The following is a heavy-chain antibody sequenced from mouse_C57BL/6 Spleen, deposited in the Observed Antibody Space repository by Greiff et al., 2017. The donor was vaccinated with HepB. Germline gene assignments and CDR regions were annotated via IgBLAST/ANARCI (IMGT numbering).Heavy chain of an antibody. CDR2: IDPETGGT. V-gene: IGHV1-15*01. J-gene: IGHJ1*03. Sequence: VQLQQSGAELVRPGASVTLSCKASGYTFTDYEMHWVKQTPVHGLEWIGAIDPETGGTAYNQKFKGKAILTADKSSSTAYMELRSLTSEDSAVYYCTRETGQLRLRRYFDVWGTGTTVTVSS. CDR1: GYTFTDYE. D-gene: IGHD3-2*02. CDR3: TRETGQLRLRRYFDV.